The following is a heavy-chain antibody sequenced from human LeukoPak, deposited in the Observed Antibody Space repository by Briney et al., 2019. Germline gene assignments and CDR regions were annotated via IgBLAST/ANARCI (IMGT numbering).Heavy chain of an antibody. Sequence: PGGSLRLSCSASGFTFDDYAMHWVRQAPGKGLEWVSGISWNGVSIGYAGSVKGRFTISRDNAKNSLYLQMNSLRAEDTALYYCAKDIRPASSGWYGYIQHWGQGTLVTVSS. CDR1: GFTFDDYA. D-gene: IGHD6-19*01. V-gene: IGHV3-9*01. CDR3: AKDIRPASSGWYGYIQH. J-gene: IGHJ1*01. CDR2: ISWNGVSI.